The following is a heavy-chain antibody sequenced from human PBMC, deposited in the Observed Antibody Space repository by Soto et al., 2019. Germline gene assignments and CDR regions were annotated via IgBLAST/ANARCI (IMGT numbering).Heavy chain of an antibody. D-gene: IGHD3-10*01. CDR1: GDSLSRRSFY. CDR3: ARRFTFGYFQP. J-gene: IGHJ1*01. V-gene: IGHV4-61*03. CDR2: IYDSGTT. Sequence: QVQLQESGPGLVQPSETLALTCTVSGDSLSRRSFYWNWIRQSPGKGLEWIGHIYDSGTTNYNPSLMGRATISQDTSMNRFSLTLTSVTAADTAVYYCARRFTFGYFQPWGQGTLVAVSS.